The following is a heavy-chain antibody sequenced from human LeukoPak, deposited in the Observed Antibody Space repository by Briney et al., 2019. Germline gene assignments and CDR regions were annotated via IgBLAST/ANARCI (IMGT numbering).Heavy chain of an antibody. CDR1: GFPFSSYA. CDR3: AKHLGIDALNPTHY. D-gene: IGHD6-13*01. J-gene: IGHJ4*02. CDR2: ISGSGGGT. Sequence: PGGSLRLSCAASGFPFSSYAMSWVRQAPGRGLEWVSVISGSGGGTYYADSVKGRFTISRDNSKNTLYLQMNSLRAEDTAVYYCAKHLGIDALNPTHYWGQGTLVTVSS. V-gene: IGHV3-23*01.